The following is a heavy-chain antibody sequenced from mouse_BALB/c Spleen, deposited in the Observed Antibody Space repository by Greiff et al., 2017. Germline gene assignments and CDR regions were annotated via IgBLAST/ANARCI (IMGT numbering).Heavy chain of an antibody. CDR1: GYTFTSYW. Sequence: QVQLKQPGAELVKPGASVKLSCKASGYTFTSYWMHWVKQRPGQGLEWIGEIDPSDSYTNYNQKFKGKATLTVDKSSSTAYMQLSSLTSEDSAVYYCARLDGNRYYYAMDYWGQGTSVTVSS. D-gene: IGHD2-1*01. CDR3: ARLDGNRYYYAMDY. V-gene: IGHV1-69*02. CDR2: IDPSDSYT. J-gene: IGHJ4*01.